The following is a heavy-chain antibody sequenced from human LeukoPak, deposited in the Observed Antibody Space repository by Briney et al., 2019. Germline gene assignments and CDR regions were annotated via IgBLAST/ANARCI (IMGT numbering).Heavy chain of an antibody. J-gene: IGHJ4*02. Sequence: GGSLRLSCAASGFTFSSYAMSWVRQAPGKGLEWVSVISGSGGSTYYADSVKGRFTISRDNSKNTLYLQMNSLRAEDTAVYYCASHVSYCSGGSCYSSGYYFDYWGQGTLVTVSS. CDR3: ASHVSYCSGGSCYSSGYYFDY. CDR2: ISGSGGST. V-gene: IGHV3-23*01. D-gene: IGHD2-15*01. CDR1: GFTFSSYA.